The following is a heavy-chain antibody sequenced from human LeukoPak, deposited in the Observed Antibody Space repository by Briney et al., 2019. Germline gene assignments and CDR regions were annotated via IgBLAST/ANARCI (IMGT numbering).Heavy chain of an antibody. CDR3: ARYVWGSYPTFGDY. J-gene: IGHJ4*02. CDR2: ISYSGST. CDR1: GGSISAYY. Sequence: SETLPLTCTVSGGSISAYYWSWIRQPPGKGLEWIGYISYSGSTKYNPSLKSRVTISVDTSKNQFSLKLSSVTAADTAVYYCARYVWGSYPTFGDYWGQGTLVTVSS. D-gene: IGHD3-16*02. V-gene: IGHV4-59*01.